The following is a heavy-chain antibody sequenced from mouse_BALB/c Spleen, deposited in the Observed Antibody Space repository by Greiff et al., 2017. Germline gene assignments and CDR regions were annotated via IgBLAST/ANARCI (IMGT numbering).Heavy chain of an antibody. D-gene: IGHD2-10*02. J-gene: IGHJ4*01. V-gene: IGHV5-4*02. CDR3: ARDGYGKDAMDY. CDR1: GFTFSDYY. CDR2: ISDGGSYT. Sequence: DVHLVESGGGLVKPGGSLKLSCAASGFTFSDYYMYWVRQTPEKRLEWVATISDGGSYTYYPDSVKGRFTISRDNAKNNLYLQMSSLKSEDTAMYYCARDGYGKDAMDYWGQGTSVTVSS.